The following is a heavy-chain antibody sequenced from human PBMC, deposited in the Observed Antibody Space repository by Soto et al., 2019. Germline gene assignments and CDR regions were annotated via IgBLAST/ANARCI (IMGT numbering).Heavy chain of an antibody. D-gene: IGHD6-6*01. CDR3: SRLRRDFSSSYPTAGYYCGMDV. CDR2: IYPGDSDT. V-gene: IGHV5-51*01. Sequence: PGESLKISCKGSGYSFTSYWIGWVRQMPGKGLEWMGIIYPGDSDTRYSPSFQGQVTISADKSISTAYLQWSSLKASDTAMYYCSRLRRDFSSSYPTAGYYCGMDVWGQGTTVTVSS. CDR1: GYSFTSYW. J-gene: IGHJ6*02.